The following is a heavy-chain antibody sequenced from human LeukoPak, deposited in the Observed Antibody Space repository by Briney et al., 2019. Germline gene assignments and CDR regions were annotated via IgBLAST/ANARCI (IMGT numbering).Heavy chain of an antibody. CDR3: SRGLGQPVDY. J-gene: IGHJ4*02. D-gene: IGHD6-6*01. CDR1: GFTFSSYA. CDR2: ISYDGSNK. V-gene: IGHV3-30*04. Sequence: GGSLRLSCAASGFTFSSYAMHWVRQAPGKGLEWVAVISYDGSNKYYADSVKGRFTISRDNSKNTLYLHMNSLRAEDTAVYYCSRGLGQPVDYWGQGTLVTVSS.